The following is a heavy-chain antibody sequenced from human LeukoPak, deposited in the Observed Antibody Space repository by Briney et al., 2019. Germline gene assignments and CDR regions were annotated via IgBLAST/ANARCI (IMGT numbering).Heavy chain of an antibody. CDR1: GGTFSSYA. D-gene: IGHD3-10*01. J-gene: IGHJ3*02. V-gene: IGHV1-69*04. Sequence: SVKVSCKASGGTFSSYAISWVRQAPGQGLEWMGRIVPILGIANYAQKFQGRVTITADKSTSTAYMELSSLRSEDTAVYYCARPHSGGELLSDAFDIWGQGTMVTVSS. CDR3: ARPHSGGELLSDAFDI. CDR2: IVPILGIA.